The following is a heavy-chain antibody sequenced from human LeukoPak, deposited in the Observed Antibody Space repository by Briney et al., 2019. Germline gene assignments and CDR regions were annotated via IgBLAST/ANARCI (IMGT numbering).Heavy chain of an antibody. CDR1: GFTFDDYA. CDR2: ISWNSGSI. V-gene: IGHV3-9*01. J-gene: IGHJ6*02. D-gene: IGHD3-22*01. CDR3: AKGRPANPYYYDVYGMDV. Sequence: PGRSLRLSCAASGFTFDDYAMHWVRQAPGKGLEWDSGISWNSGSIGYADSVKGRFTISRDNAKNSLYLQMNSLRAEDTALYYCAKGRPANPYYYDVYGMDVWGQGTTVTVSS.